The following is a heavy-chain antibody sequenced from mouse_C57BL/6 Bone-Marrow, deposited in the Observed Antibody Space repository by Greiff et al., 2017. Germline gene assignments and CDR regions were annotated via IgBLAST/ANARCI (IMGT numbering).Heavy chain of an antibody. J-gene: IGHJ3*01. V-gene: IGHV1-42*01. D-gene: IGHD1-1*01. CDR1: GYSFTGYY. CDR2: INPSTGGT. CDR3: ASLYGSSYGGFAY. Sequence: VQLQQSGPELVKPGASVKISCKASGYSFTGYYMNWVKQSPEKSLEWIGEINPSTGGTTYNQKFKAKATLTVDKSSSTAYMQLKSLTSEDSAVYYCASLYGSSYGGFAYWGQGTLVTVSA.